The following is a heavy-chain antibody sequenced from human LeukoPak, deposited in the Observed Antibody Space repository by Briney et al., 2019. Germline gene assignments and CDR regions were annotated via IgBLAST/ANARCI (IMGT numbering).Heavy chain of an antibody. Sequence: GESLKISCKGSGYSFTSYWIGWVRPMPGKGLEWMGIIYPGDSDTRYSPSFQGQVTISADKSISTAYLQWSSLKASDTAMYYCARAYCGGDCYYTYYGMDVWGQGTTVTVSS. CDR1: GYSFTSYW. V-gene: IGHV5-51*01. J-gene: IGHJ6*02. D-gene: IGHD2-21*02. CDR3: ARAYCGGDCYYTYYGMDV. CDR2: IYPGDSDT.